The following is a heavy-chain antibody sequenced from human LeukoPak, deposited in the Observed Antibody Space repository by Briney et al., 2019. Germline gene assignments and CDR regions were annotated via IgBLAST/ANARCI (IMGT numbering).Heavy chain of an antibody. Sequence: PSETLSLTCTVSGYSISSGYHWGWIRQPPGKGLEWIGSIYHSGSTYYNPSLKSRVTISVDTSKNQFSLKLRSVTAADTAVYYCARGIGRYFDWLPGVPYYMDVWGKGTTVTISS. V-gene: IGHV4-38-2*02. J-gene: IGHJ6*03. CDR1: GYSISSGYH. D-gene: IGHD3-9*01. CDR3: ARGIGRYFDWLPGVPYYMDV. CDR2: IYHSGST.